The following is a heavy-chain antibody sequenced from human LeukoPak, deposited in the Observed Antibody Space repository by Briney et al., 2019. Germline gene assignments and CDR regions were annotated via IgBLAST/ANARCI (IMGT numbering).Heavy chain of an antibody. V-gene: IGHV3-23*01. CDR2: ISASGGSA. Sequence: GGSLRLSCAASGFTFSNFPMSCVRQAPGKGLEWVSAISASGGSAYYADSVKGRFTISRDNSKNTLYLQMTGLRVEDAAVYYCAKDRGYWGQGTLVTVSS. CDR3: AKDRGY. CDR1: GFTFSNFP. J-gene: IGHJ4*02.